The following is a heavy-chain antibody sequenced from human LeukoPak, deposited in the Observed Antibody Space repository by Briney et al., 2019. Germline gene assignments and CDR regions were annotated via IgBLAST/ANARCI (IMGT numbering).Heavy chain of an antibody. CDR2: IYTSGSP. D-gene: IGHD6-6*01. Sequence: SETLSLTCTVSGGSISSYYWTWIRQPAGKGLEWIGRIYTSGSPNYNPSLNSRVTMSLDTSNNQFSLRVSSVTAADTAVYYCARGRDSSSPFDYWGQGILVTVSS. V-gene: IGHV4-4*07. CDR3: ARGRDSSSPFDY. CDR1: GGSISSYY. J-gene: IGHJ4*02.